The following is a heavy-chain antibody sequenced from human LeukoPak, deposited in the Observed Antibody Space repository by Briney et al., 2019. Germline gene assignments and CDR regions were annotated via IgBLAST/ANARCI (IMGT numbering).Heavy chain of an antibody. D-gene: IGHD6-13*01. J-gene: IGHJ4*02. CDR3: ARDEDSSWLYYFDY. V-gene: IGHV3-69-1*02. CDR2: ISSSSTI. CDR1: GFAFSDYY. Sequence: GGSLRLSCAASGFAFSDYYMNWVRQAPGKGLEWVSSISSSSTIDYADSVKGRFTISRDNAKNSLYLQMNSLRAEDTAVYYCARDEDSSWLYYFDYWGQGTRLPSPQ.